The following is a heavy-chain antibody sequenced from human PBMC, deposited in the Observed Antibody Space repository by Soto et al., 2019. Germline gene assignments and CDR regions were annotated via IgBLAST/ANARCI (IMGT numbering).Heavy chain of an antibody. CDR3: ARAAYDFWSGSHYFDY. V-gene: IGHV4-30-4*01. J-gene: IGHJ4*02. CDR2: IYYSGST. Sequence: QVQLQESGPGLVKPSQTLSLTCTVSGGSISSGDYYWSWIRQPPGKGLEWIGYIYYSGSTYYNPSLLSRVTLPADTSKNPFSLKLSSVTDAGTAVYYCARAAYDFWSGSHYFDYWGQGTLVTVSS. D-gene: IGHD3-3*01. CDR1: GGSISSGDYY.